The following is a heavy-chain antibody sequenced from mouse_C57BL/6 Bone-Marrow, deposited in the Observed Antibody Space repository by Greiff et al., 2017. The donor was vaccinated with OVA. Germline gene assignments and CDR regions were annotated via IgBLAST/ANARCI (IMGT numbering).Heavy chain of an antibody. V-gene: IGHV1-74*01. CDR3: ARRPTWFAY. J-gene: IGHJ3*01. CDR1: GYTFTSYW. CDR2: IHTSDSDT. Sequence: VQLQQPGAELVKPGASVKVSCKASGYTFTSYWMHWVKQRPGQGLEWIGRIHTSDSDTNYKQKVKGKATLTVDNSYSTAYMQLSSLTSEDAAVYYCARRPTWFAYWGQGTLVTVSA.